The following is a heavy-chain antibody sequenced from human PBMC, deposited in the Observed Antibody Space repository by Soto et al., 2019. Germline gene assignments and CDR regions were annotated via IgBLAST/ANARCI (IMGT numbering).Heavy chain of an antibody. D-gene: IGHD3-10*01. V-gene: IGHV1-18*04. CDR2: ISAYNGNT. CDR3: ARVYYGSGSYSVDAFDI. CDR1: GYTFTSYG. J-gene: IGHJ3*02. Sequence: QVQLVQSGAEVKKPEASVKVSCKASGYTFTSYGISWVRQAPGQGLEWMGWISAYNGNTNYAQKLQGRVTMTTDTSTSTAYMELRSLRSDDTAVYYCARVYYGSGSYSVDAFDIWGQGTMVTVSS.